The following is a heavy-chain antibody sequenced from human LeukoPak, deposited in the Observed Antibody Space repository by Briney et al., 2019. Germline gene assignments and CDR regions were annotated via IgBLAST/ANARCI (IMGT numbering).Heavy chain of an antibody. J-gene: IGHJ4*02. CDR1: GFNFSTSN. D-gene: IGHD6-13*01. CDR2: ISGSSSFN. V-gene: IGHV3-21*01. Sequence: GGSLRLSCAASGFNFSTSNMNWVRQAPGKGLEWVSSISGSSSFNYYADSVTVRFSISRDNAKNSLFLQLNSLRAEDTAVYYCARLLGQQRKLRFFDYWGQGTLVTVSS. CDR3: ARLLGQQRKLRFFDY.